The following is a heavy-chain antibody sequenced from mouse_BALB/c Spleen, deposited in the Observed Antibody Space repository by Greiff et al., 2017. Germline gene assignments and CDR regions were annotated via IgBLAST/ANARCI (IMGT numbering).Heavy chain of an antibody. D-gene: IGHD2-4*01. Sequence: VQLKESGGGLVQPGGSLKLSCAASGFTFSSYGMSWVRQTPDKRLELVATINSNGGSTYYPDSVKGRFTISRDNAKNTLYLQMSSLKSEDTAMYYCARDTAMITYYAMDYWGQGTSVTVSS. J-gene: IGHJ4*01. CDR2: INSNGGST. CDR3: ARDTAMITYYAMDY. V-gene: IGHV5-6-3*01. CDR1: GFTFSSYG.